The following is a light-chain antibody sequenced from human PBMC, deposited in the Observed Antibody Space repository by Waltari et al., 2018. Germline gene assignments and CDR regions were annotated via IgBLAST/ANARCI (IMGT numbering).Light chain of an antibody. CDR2: SAS. J-gene: IGKJ1*01. CDR1: QSISNNY. V-gene: IGKV3-20*01. CDR3: QQYGGSPRT. Sequence: QSPGTLSLSPGERATLSCRASQSISNNYVGWYQQHPGQAPRLLIYSASRRATGIPDRFSGSGSGTDFTLTITRLEPEDFAVYYCQQYGGSPRTFGQGTRVDVK.